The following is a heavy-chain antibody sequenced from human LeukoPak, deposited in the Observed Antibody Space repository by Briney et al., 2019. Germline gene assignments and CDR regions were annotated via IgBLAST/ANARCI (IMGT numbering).Heavy chain of an antibody. CDR2: ISGSGGST. D-gene: IGHD3-3*01. CDR3: AKDRNYDFTVDAFDI. CDR1: EFTFSTYG. J-gene: IGHJ3*02. Sequence: PGGSLRLSCAASEFTFSTYGMSWVRQAPGKGLEWVSSISGSGGSTYYADSVKGRFTISRDNSKNTLYLQMNSLRAEDTAVYYCAKDRNYDFTVDAFDIWGQGTMVTVSS. V-gene: IGHV3-23*01.